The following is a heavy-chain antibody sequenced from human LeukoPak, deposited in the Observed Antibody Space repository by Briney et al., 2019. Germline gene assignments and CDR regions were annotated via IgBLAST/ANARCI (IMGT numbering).Heavy chain of an antibody. CDR3: ARIYCSSTSCYNY. D-gene: IGHD2-2*02. CDR2: INPNSGGT. CDR1: GYTFTGYY. V-gene: IGHV1-2*02. J-gene: IGHJ4*02. Sequence: GASVKVSCKTSGYTFTGYYMHWVRQAPGQGLEWMGWINPNSGGTNYAQKFQGRVTMTRDTSISTAYMELSRLRSDDTAVYYCARIYCSSTSCYNYWGQGTLVTVSS.